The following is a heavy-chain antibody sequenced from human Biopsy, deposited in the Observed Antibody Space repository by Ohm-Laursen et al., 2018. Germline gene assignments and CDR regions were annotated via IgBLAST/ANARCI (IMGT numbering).Heavy chain of an antibody. Sequence: SETLSLTCTVSGGSISNNNYYWGWIRQPPGKGLEWIGSIFYRGGTHYKPSLKSQVSISVDTSKNQFSLKLNSVTAADTAVYYCARDYDTSGYYYVSWGQGTLVTVSS. V-gene: IGHV4-39*01. J-gene: IGHJ5*02. D-gene: IGHD3-22*01. CDR3: ARDYDTSGYYYVS. CDR1: GGSISNNNYY. CDR2: IFYRGGT.